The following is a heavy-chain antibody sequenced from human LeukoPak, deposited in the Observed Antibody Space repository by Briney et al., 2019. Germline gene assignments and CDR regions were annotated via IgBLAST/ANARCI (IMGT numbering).Heavy chain of an antibody. Sequence: SETLSPTCTVSGGSISSSSYYWGWIRQPPGKGLEWIGSIYYSGSTYYNPSLKSRVTISVDTSKNQFSLKLSSVTAADTAVYYCASGTVTPKRGVYYFDYWGQGTLVTVSS. J-gene: IGHJ4*02. CDR3: ASGTVTPKRGVYYFDY. D-gene: IGHD4-17*01. V-gene: IGHV4-39*01. CDR1: GGSISSSSYY. CDR2: IYYSGST.